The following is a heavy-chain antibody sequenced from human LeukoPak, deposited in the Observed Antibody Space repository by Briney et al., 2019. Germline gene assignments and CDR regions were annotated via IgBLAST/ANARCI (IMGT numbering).Heavy chain of an antibody. CDR1: GFTVSSNY. V-gene: IGHV3-48*02. CDR3: ARLSVATRDY. J-gene: IGHJ4*02. D-gene: IGHD5-12*01. CDR2: ISGSTTTI. Sequence: PGGSLRLSCAASGFTVSSNYMSWVRQAPGKGLEWVSYISGSTTTIYYADSVKGRFTISRDNAKNSLFLQKNSLRDEDTAVYYCARLSVATRDYWGQGTLVTVSS.